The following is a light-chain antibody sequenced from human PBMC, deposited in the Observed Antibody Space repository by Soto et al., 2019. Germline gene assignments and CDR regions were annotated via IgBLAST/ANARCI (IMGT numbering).Light chain of an antibody. CDR2: EVS. CDR1: SSDVGDYNY. J-gene: IGLJ1*01. V-gene: IGLV2-8*01. CDR3: CSFTSSNTHV. Sequence: QSALTQPPSASGSLGQSVTIPCTGTSSDVGDYNYVSWYQQHPGKVPKLMIYEVSKRPSGVPDRFSGSKSGNTASLTVSGLQAEDEADYYCCSFTSSNTHVFGAGTKVTVL.